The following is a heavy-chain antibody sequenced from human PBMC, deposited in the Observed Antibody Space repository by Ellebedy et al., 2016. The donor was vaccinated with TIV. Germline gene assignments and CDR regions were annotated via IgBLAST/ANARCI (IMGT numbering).Heavy chain of an antibody. CDR3: ARRYCTISRCFAASWASLDM. D-gene: IGHD2-2*01. V-gene: IGHV3-7*01. J-gene: IGHJ3*02. CDR1: GFTFSSYW. Sequence: GGSLRLSCEASGFTFSSYWMTWVRQPPGKGLEWVANIKQDGRDKYYVDSVRGRFTISRDNAKNSLYLQMNSLTVEDTAVYYCARRYCTISRCFAASWASLDMWGQGTMVTVSS. CDR2: IKQDGRDK.